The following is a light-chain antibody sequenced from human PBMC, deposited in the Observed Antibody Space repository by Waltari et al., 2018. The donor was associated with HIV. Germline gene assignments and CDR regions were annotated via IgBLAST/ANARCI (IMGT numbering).Light chain of an antibody. CDR1: SSNIGSNT. V-gene: IGLV1-44*01. CDR2: SNN. J-gene: IGLJ3*02. Sequence: QSVLTQPPSASGPPGPRVTISCSGSSSNIGSNTVNWYQQLPGTAPKLLIYSNNQRPSGVPDRFSGSKSGTSVSLAISGLQSEDDTDYYCAAWDDSLNGWVFGGGTKLTVL. CDR3: AAWDDSLNGWV.